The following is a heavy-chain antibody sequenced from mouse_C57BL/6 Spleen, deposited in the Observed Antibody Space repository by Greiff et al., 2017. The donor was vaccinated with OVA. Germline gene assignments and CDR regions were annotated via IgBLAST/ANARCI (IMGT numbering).Heavy chain of an antibody. V-gene: IGHV1-80*01. CDR1: GYAFSSYW. D-gene: IGHD2-3*01. J-gene: IGHJ3*01. CDR3: ASLYDGYSAWFAY. CDR2: IYPGDGDT. Sequence: QVQLQQSGAELVKPGASVKISCKASGYAFSSYWMNWVKQRPGKGLEWIGQIYPGDGDTNYNGKFKGKATLTADKSSSTAYMQLSSLTSEDSAVYFCASLYDGYSAWFAYWGQGTLVTVSA.